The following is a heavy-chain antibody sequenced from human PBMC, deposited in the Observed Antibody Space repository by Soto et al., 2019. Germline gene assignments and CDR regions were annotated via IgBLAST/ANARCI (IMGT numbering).Heavy chain of an antibody. J-gene: IGHJ4*02. V-gene: IGHV3-66*01. CDR2: IYSGGST. CDR1: GFTVSSNY. Sequence: EVQLVESGGGLVQPGGSLRLSCAASGFTVSSNYMSWVRQAPGKGLEWVSVIYSGGSTYYADSVKGRFTISRDNSKNTLFLQINSLRAEDTAVYYCLYYDFWSGYSRTYFDYWGQGTLVTVSS. CDR3: LYYDFWSGYSRTYFDY. D-gene: IGHD3-3*01.